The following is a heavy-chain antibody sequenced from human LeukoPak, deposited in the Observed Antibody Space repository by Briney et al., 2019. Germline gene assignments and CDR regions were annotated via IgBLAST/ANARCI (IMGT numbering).Heavy chain of an antibody. CDR3: AKDLYYGSGKSYGMDV. J-gene: IGHJ6*02. D-gene: IGHD3-10*01. Sequence: PGGSLRLSCAASGFTFSSYGMHWVRQAPGKGLEWVAVISYDGSNKYYADSVKGRFTISRDNSKNTLYLQMNSLRAEDTAVYYCAKDLYYGSGKSYGMDVWGQGTTVTVSS. CDR2: ISYDGSNK. V-gene: IGHV3-30*18. CDR1: GFTFSSYG.